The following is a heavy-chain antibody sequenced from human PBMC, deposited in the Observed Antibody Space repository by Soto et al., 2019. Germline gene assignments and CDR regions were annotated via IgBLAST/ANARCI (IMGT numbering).Heavy chain of an antibody. CDR2: ISGSGGST. D-gene: IGHD6-19*01. CDR1: GFTFSSYA. CDR3: AKDHGYSSAWYNLLYYFDS. Sequence: EVQLLESGGGLVQPGGSLRLSCAASGFTFSSYAMSWVRQAPGKGLEWVSAISGSGGSTYYAASVKGRFTISRDISKNTLFLQMNSLRAEDTAVYYCAKDHGYSSAWYNLLYYFDSWGQGTLVTVSS. J-gene: IGHJ4*02. V-gene: IGHV3-23*01.